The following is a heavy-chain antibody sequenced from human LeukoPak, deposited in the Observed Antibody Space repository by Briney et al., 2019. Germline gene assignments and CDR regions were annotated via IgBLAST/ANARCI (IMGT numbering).Heavy chain of an antibody. J-gene: IGHJ6*02. Sequence: PSETLSLTCTVSGGSISGSSYYWGWIRQAPGKGLEWVSFISSSGDSLYYADSVRGRFTISRDNAKNSLYLQMNSLRAEDTAVYYCAREVVIVPDYFYYGLDVWGQGTTVTVSS. CDR1: GGSISGSSYY. D-gene: IGHD2/OR15-2a*01. CDR3: AREVVIVPDYFYYGLDV. V-gene: IGHV3-11*01. CDR2: ISSSGDSL.